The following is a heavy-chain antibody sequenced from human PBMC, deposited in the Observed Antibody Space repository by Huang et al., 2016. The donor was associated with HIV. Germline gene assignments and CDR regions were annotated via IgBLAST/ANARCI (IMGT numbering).Heavy chain of an antibody. CDR3: TRENYDFWSGYYKYYFDY. J-gene: IGHJ4*02. CDR2: SRSKASGGTT. D-gene: IGHD3-3*01. Sequence: EVQLVESGGGLVKPGRSLRLSCTSSGFTFGDYAMSWFRQAPGKGLEWVGFSRSKASGGTTEYAASVKGRFTISRDDSKSIAYLQMNSLKIEDTAVYYCTRENYDFWSGYYKYYFDYWGQGTLVTVSS. V-gene: IGHV3-49*05. CDR1: GFTFGDYA.